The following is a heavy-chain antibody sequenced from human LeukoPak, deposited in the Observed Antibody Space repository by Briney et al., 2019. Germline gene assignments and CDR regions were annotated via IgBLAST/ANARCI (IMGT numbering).Heavy chain of an antibody. CDR2: ISGSADTT. CDR1: GFTFSSYG. V-gene: IGHV3-23*01. Sequence: GGSLRLSCAASGFTFSSYGMGWVRQAPGKGLEWVSSISGSADTTYYADSVRGRFTISRDNSKNTLYLQMNSLRAEDTAVYYCSKGRTVTGTLALDYWGQGTLVTVSS. CDR3: SKGRTVTGTLALDY. J-gene: IGHJ4*02. D-gene: IGHD6-19*01.